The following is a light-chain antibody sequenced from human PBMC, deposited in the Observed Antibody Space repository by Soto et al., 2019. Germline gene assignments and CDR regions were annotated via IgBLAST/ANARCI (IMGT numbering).Light chain of an antibody. J-gene: IGKJ5*01. CDR2: AAS. CDR1: QNIDNN. Sequence: GDSVSISCRESQNIDNNLHWYRQKSGKAPEVLIYAASTFRDGVSLRFSGTGYGTEFTLTINNLQPEDFATYYCQQSSSSPPITFGQGTRL. CDR3: QQSSSSPPIT. V-gene: IGKV1-39*01.